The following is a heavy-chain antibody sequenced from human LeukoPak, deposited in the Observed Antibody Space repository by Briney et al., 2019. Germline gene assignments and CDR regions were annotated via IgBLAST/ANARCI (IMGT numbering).Heavy chain of an antibody. CDR3: ARVVGATQLDY. CDR1: GGSFSGYY. J-gene: IGHJ4*02. CDR2: INHSGST. V-gene: IGHV4-34*01. D-gene: IGHD1-26*01. Sequence: PSETLSLTCAVYGGSFSGYYWSWIRQPPGKGLEWIGEINHSGSTNYNPSLKSRVTISKDTSKNQFSLNLRFVTAADTAVYFCARVVGATQLDYWGQGILVTVSS.